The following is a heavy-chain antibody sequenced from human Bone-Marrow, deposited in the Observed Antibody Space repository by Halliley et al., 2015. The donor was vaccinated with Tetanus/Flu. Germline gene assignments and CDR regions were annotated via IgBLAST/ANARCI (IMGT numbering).Heavy chain of an antibody. D-gene: IGHD1-20*01. J-gene: IGHJ2*01. CDR1: GEALASYY. V-gene: IGHV4-59*01. CDR2: VFYTGHT. CDR3: ARQTYNWNYW. Sequence: GEALASYYWSWIRQTPGKGLQWIGYVFYTGHTNYNPSLKSRLTLSLDTSKRQVSLRLKSVTAADTAVYYCARQTYNWNYW.